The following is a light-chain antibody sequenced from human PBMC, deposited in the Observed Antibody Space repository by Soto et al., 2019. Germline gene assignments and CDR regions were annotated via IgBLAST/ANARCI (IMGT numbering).Light chain of an antibody. Sequence: EIVLTQSPGTLSLSPGERATLSCRASQSVSSMFFAWYHRKPGQAPRLLIFATSNRATGIPDRFSGSGSGTDFTLTISRLEPEDFALYYCQQYGNSPPTFGQGTKVEMK. CDR2: ATS. J-gene: IGKJ2*01. CDR1: QSVSSMF. CDR3: QQYGNSPPT. V-gene: IGKV3-20*01.